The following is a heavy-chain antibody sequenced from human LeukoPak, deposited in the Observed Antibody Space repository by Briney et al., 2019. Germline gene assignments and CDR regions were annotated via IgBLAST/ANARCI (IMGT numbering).Heavy chain of an antibody. J-gene: IGHJ4*02. V-gene: IGHV3-7*05. CDR3: ARDQDAYSSGWYGVFDF. CDR2: IKQDGSES. D-gene: IGHD6-19*01. CDR1: GFTFRNYW. Sequence: GGSLRLSCAASGFTFRNYWMSWVRQAPGKGLEWVANIKQDGSESKYVDSVKGRFTISRDNAKNTLYLQMNSLRAEDTALYYCARDQDAYSSGWYGVFDFWGQGSLVTVSS.